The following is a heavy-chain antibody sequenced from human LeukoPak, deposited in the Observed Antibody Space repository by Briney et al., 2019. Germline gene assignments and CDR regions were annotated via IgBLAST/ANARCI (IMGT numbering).Heavy chain of an antibody. J-gene: IGHJ5*02. V-gene: IGHV3-23*01. Sequence: GGSLRLSCTASGFTFAGHAMTWVRQAPGKGLECVSLISGSGDNTYYTASVKGRFPISRDNSKNTLYLQMNSLRADDPAVYYCTKSGGTFPLNWFDPWGQGTLVTVSS. CDR2: ISGSGDNT. CDR3: TKSGGTFPLNWFDP. D-gene: IGHD1-14*01. CDR1: GFTFAGHA.